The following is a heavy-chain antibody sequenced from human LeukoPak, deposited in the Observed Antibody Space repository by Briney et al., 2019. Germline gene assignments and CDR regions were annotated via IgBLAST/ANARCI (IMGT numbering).Heavy chain of an antibody. J-gene: IGHJ4*02. CDR3: ARVAVWGVILDYFHY. D-gene: IGHD3-10*01. Sequence: GGSLRLSCAASGFNFSSYAMHGVRQALGKGVEWVAVISSDGSNKYYADSVKGRFTISRDNSKNTLYLQMNSLRAEDTAVYYCARVAVWGVILDYFHYWSQGTLVTVSS. CDR1: GFNFSSYA. V-gene: IGHV3-30-3*01. CDR2: ISSDGSNK.